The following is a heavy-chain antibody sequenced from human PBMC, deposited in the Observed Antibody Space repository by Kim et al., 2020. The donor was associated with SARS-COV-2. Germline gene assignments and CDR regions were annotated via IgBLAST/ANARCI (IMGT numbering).Heavy chain of an antibody. CDR3: ARGWDEYSSSSTAFDI. V-gene: IGHV3-48*02. J-gene: IGHJ3*02. CDR2: ISSSSSTI. CDR1: GFTFSSYS. D-gene: IGHD6-6*01. Sequence: GGSLRLSCAASGFTFSSYSMNWVRQAPGKGLEWVSYISSSSSTIYYADSVKGRFTISRDNAKNSLYLQMNSLRDEDTAVYYCARGWDEYSSSSTAFDIWGQGTMVTVSS.